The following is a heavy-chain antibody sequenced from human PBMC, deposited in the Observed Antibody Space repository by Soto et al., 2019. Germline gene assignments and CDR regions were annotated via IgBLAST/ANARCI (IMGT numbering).Heavy chain of an antibody. V-gene: IGHV3-23*01. CDR2: ISGSGGST. J-gene: IGHJ6*02. Sequence: GGSLRLSCAASGFTFSTYAMSWVRQAPGKGLEWVSSISGSGGSTHCADSVKGRFTISRDNSKNTVYLQMNSLRAEDTAVYYCAKKSGTGMDVWGQGTTVTVSS. CDR1: GFTFSTYA. D-gene: IGHD1-7*01. CDR3: AKKSGTGMDV.